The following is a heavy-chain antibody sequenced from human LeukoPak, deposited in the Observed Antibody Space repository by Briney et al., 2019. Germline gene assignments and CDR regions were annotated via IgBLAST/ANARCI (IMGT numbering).Heavy chain of an antibody. CDR2: IYYSGST. CDR3: ARGLRFLEWLSGDYYYGMDV. V-gene: IGHV4-59*01. CDR1: GGSISSYY. Sequence: SETLSLTCTVSGGSISSYYWSWIRQPPGKGVEWIGYIYYSGSTNYNPSLKSRVTISVDTSKNQFSLKLSSVTAADTAVYYCARGLRFLEWLSGDYYYGMDVWGQGTTVTVSS. D-gene: IGHD3-3*01. J-gene: IGHJ6*02.